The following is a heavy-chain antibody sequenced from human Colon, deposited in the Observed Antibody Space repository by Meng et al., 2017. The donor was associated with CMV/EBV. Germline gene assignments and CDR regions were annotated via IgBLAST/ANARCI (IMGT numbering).Heavy chain of an antibody. V-gene: IGHV1-2*02. Sequence: QVQVCQSGAEVTKPGASVKVSCKASDYTFTGYYMHWVRQAPGQGLEWMGWINPNSGDTNYAQKFQGRVTMTRDTSITTAYMELSRLRSDDTAVYYCARDWYPGDRRGSFDYWGQGTLVTVSS. CDR1: DYTFTGYY. CDR3: ARDWYPGDRRGSFDY. D-gene: IGHD3-22*01. J-gene: IGHJ4*02. CDR2: INPNSGDT.